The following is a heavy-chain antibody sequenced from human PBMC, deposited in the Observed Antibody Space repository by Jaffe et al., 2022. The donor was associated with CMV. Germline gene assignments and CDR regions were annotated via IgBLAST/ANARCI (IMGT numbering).Heavy chain of an antibody. CDR3: AHSIGGGNSAYFHH. J-gene: IGHJ1*01. D-gene: IGHD2-21*02. CDR2: IYWDDDK. Sequence: QITLKESGPTLVTPTQTLTLTCSFSGFSLSTSGVGVGWIRQPPGKALEWLAIIYWDDDKRYSPSLKSRLTITKDTSKNQVVLTMTNMDPVDTGTYFCAHSIGGGNSAYFHHWGQGTLVTVSS. CDR1: GFSLSTSGVG. V-gene: IGHV2-5*02.